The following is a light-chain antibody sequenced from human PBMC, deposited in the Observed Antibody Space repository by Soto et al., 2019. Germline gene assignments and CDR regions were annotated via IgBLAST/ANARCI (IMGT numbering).Light chain of an antibody. J-gene: IGKJ5*01. CDR3: QQRSNWPPIT. V-gene: IGKV3-11*01. CDR2: DAS. Sequence: EIVMTQSPVTLSVSPGERATLSCRASQSVGSDLAWHQQKPGQAPRLLIYDASNRATGIPPRFSGSGSGTDFTLTISSLEPEDFAVYYCQQRSNWPPITFGQGTRLEIK. CDR1: QSVGSD.